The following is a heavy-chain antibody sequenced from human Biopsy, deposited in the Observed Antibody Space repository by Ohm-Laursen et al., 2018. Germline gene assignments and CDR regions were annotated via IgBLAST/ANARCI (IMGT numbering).Heavy chain of an antibody. CDR3: ARTGTYYHDSSLYYFYGLDL. V-gene: IGHV1-69*13. CDR1: GGTLSKYA. Sequence: SVKVSCKTFGGTLSKYAMSWVRQAPGQGLEWLGVIIAPSGTTNNAQRFQGRLSITADESATSVYMELSSLTSEDTAVYYCARTGTYYHDSSLYYFYGLDLCGQGSTVTVFS. CDR2: IIAPSGTT. J-gene: IGHJ6*02. D-gene: IGHD3-22*01.